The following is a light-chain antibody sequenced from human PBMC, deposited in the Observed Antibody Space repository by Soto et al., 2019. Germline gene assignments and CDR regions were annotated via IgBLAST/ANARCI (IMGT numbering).Light chain of an antibody. Sequence: DIVMTQSPGTLSVSPGERATLSCRASQSVSSNLAWYQQKPGQAPRLLIYDASTRATGIPARFSGSGSWTDFTLSISSLQSEDFAVCFCQQDNTWPPYTFGQGTKLEI. J-gene: IGKJ2*01. V-gene: IGKV3-15*01. CDR3: QQDNTWPPYT. CDR2: DAS. CDR1: QSVSSN.